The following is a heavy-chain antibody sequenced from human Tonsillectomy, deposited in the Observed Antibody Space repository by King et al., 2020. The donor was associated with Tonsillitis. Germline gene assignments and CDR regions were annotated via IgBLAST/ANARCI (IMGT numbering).Heavy chain of an antibody. J-gene: IGHJ4*02. CDR3: ARGVLGAALDYFDY. CDR2: IYPGDSYT. Sequence: QLVQSGAEVKKPGESLKISCKCSGYSFTTYWIGWVLQMPGKGLEWSGIIYPGDSYTRYSPSFQGQVTISADKSISTAYLQWSNLKASDTAMYYCARGVLGAALDYFDYWGQGTLVTVSS. V-gene: IGHV5-51*03. CDR1: GYSFTTYW. D-gene: IGHD3-10*01.